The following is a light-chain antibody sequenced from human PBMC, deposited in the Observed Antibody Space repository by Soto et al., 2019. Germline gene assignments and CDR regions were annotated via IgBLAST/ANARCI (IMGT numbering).Light chain of an antibody. CDR1: SSDVGSYNR. CDR2: EVS. V-gene: IGLV2-18*02. Sequence: QSALTQPPSVSGSPGQSVAVSCTGTSSDVGSYNRVSCYQQPPGTAPKLMIYEVSNRPSGVPDRFSGSKSGNTASLTISGLQAEDEADYYCRSFTSDTTYVFGTGTKLTVL. J-gene: IGLJ1*01. CDR3: RSFTSDTTYV.